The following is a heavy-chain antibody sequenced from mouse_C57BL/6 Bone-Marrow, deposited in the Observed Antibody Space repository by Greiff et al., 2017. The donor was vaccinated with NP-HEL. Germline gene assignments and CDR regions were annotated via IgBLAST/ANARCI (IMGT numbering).Heavy chain of an antibody. D-gene: IGHD1-1*01. V-gene: IGHV5-16*01. Sequence: DVQLVESEGGLVQPGSSMKLSCTASGFTFSDYYMAWVRQVPEKGLEWVANINYDGSSTYYLDSLKSRFIISRDNAKNILYLQMSSLKSEDTATYYCARDGGSSFLAMDYWGQGTSVTVSS. CDR1: GFTFSDYY. J-gene: IGHJ4*01. CDR3: ARDGGSSFLAMDY. CDR2: INYDGSST.